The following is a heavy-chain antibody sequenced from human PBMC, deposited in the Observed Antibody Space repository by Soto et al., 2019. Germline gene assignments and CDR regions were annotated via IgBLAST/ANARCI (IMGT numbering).Heavy chain of an antibody. V-gene: IGHV4-30-2*01. D-gene: IGHD3-22*01. CDR1: GGSISSGGYS. J-gene: IGHJ4*02. Sequence: PSETLSLTCAVSGGSISSGGYSWSWIRQPPGKGLDWIGYIYHSGSTYYNPSLKSRVTISVDKSKNQFSLKLSSVTAADTAVYYCARGSYYYDSSGYYYVGDFDYWGQGTLVTVSS. CDR3: ARGSYYYDSSGYYYVGDFDY. CDR2: IYHSGST.